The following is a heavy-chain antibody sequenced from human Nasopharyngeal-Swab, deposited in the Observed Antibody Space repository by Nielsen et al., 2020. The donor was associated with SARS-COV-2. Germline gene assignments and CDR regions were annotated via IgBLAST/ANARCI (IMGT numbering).Heavy chain of an antibody. CDR1: GIFVSGNY. V-gene: IGHV3-53*01. CDR2: VYSGGST. D-gene: IGHD3-3*01. J-gene: IGHJ3*01. Sequence: GGSLRLSCAASGIFVSGNYMNWVRQAPGMGLEWVSVVYSGGSTFYADPVKGRFTISRDNSKNTLYLQMNNLRPEDTAMYYCASPVFGVVSDAFDLWGQGTMVTVSS. CDR3: ASPVFGVVSDAFDL.